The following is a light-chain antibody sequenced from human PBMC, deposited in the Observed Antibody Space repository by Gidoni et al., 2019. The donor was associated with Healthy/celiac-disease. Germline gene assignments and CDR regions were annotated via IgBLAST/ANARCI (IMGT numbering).Light chain of an antibody. CDR3: QQYNNWPRT. V-gene: IGKV3-15*01. J-gene: IGKJ1*01. CDR1: QSVSSN. Sequence: EIVMTQSPATLSVSPGERATLSCRASQSVSSNLAWYQQKPGQAPRLLIYGASTRAPGIPARFSGSGSGTEFTLTISSLESEDFAVYYCQQYNNWPRTFXQXTKVEIK. CDR2: GAS.